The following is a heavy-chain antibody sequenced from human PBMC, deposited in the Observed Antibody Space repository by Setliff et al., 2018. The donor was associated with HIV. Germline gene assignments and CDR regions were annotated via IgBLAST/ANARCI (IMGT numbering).Heavy chain of an antibody. D-gene: IGHD3-10*01. V-gene: IGHV4-59*08. J-gene: IGHJ4*02. CDR1: GGSITSYY. Sequence: SETLSLTCTVSGGSITSYYWNWIRQSPGKGMEWIGYIFDSGTTKYNPSVTSRVTISVDASKNQFFLQLISVTAADTAVYYCARQGGYNSPLMVWGQGKLVTVSS. CDR3: ARQGGYNSPLMV. CDR2: IFDSGTT.